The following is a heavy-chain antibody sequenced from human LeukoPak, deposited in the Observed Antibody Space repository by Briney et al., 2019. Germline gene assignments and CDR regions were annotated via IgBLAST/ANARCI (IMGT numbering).Heavy chain of an antibody. J-gene: IGHJ4*02. D-gene: IGHD5-18*01. Sequence: GGSLRLSCAGSGITFSNSAIHWVRLAPGKGLEWVAFISHDGANKYFSHSVDGRFTVSRLNSQNTAYLQMSNLRPEDTAIYYCASEDVDTGDFWGQGTLVTVSS. CDR3: ASEDVDTGDF. CDR1: GITFSNSA. CDR2: ISHDGANK. V-gene: IGHV3-30*04.